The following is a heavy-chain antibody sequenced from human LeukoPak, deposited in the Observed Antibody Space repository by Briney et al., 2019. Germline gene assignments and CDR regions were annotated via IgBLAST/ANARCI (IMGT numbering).Heavy chain of an antibody. Sequence: PGGSLRLSCAASGFSFSVYEMHWVRQAPGKGLEWISDISYSGTTTYYADSVKGRFTISRDNAKNSLYLQMNSLRAEDTAVYYCTTLTVVSNFDYWGQGTLVTVSS. V-gene: IGHV3-48*03. CDR2: ISYSGTTT. J-gene: IGHJ4*02. CDR3: TTLTVVSNFDY. D-gene: IGHD3-22*01. CDR1: GFSFSVYE.